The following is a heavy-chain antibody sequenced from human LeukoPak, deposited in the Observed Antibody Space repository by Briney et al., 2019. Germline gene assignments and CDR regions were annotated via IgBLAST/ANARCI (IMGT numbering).Heavy chain of an antibody. J-gene: IGHJ4*02. CDR3: ATAGGH. CDR1: GFTFSSYE. Sequence: GGSLRLSCAASGFTFSSYEMNWVRQAPGKGLEWISYVSSSSSTIYYVDSVKGRFTISRDNAKNSLYLQINSLRAEDTAVYYCATAGGHWGQGTLVTVSS. CDR2: VSSSSSTI. V-gene: IGHV3-48*03. D-gene: IGHD6-19*01.